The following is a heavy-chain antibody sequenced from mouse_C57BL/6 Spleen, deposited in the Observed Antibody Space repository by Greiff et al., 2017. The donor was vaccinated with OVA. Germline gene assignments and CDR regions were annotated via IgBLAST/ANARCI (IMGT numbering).Heavy chain of an antibody. CDR3: ARRGEGYYFDY. J-gene: IGHJ2*01. Sequence: EVKLVESGGDLVKPGGSLKLSCAASGFTFSSYGMSWVRQTPDKRLEWVATISSGGSYTYYPDSVKGRFTISRDNAKNTMYLQMSSLKSEDTAMYDCARRGEGYYFDYWGQGTTLTVSS. V-gene: IGHV5-6*02. CDR2: ISSGGSYT. CDR1: GFTFSSYG.